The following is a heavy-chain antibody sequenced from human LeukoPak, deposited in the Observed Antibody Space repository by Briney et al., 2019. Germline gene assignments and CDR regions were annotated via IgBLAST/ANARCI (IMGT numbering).Heavy chain of an antibody. CDR2: IYHSGST. J-gene: IGHJ6*04. D-gene: IGHD4-17*01. CDR3: ARDYGDYGGWYYYYGMDV. CDR1: GYSISSGYY. V-gene: IGHV4-38-2*01. Sequence: SETLSLTCAVSGYSISSGYYWGWIRQPPGKGLEWIGCIYHSGSTYYNPSLKSRVTISVDTSKNQFSLKLSSVTAADTAVYYCARDYGDYGGWYYYYGMDVWGKRTTVTVSS.